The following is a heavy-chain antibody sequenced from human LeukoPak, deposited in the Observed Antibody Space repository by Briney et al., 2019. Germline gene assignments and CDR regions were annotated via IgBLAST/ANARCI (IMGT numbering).Heavy chain of an antibody. CDR2: ISAYNGNT. CDR3: ARDKMNYYDSSGYPDYYYYYGMDV. Sequence: GASVKVSCKASGYTFTSYGIIWVRQAPGQGLEWMGWISAYNGNTNYAQKLQGRVTMTTDTSTSTAYMELRSLRSDDTAVYYCARDKMNYYDSSGYPDYYYYYGMDVWGQGTTVTVSS. V-gene: IGHV1-18*01. CDR1: GYTFTSYG. D-gene: IGHD3-22*01. J-gene: IGHJ6*02.